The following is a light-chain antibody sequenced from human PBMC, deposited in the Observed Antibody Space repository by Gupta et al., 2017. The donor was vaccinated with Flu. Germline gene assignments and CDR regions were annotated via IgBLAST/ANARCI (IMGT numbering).Light chain of an antibody. CDR3: CSYVGGNVFE. V-gene: IGLV2-23*01. CDR2: EGN. J-gene: IGLJ2*01. CDR1: SSDIGTYNL. Sequence: QSALPQPASVSGSPGQSITISCTGTSSDIGTYNLVSWYQQHPGRVPRLIIYEGNKRPSEVSDRFSGSKSGNTASLTISGLQDEDEAEYFCCSYVGGNVFEFGGGTKLTVL.